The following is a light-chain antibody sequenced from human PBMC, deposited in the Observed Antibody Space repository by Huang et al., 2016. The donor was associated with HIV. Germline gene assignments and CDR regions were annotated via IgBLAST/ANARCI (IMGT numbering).Light chain of an antibody. V-gene: IGKV3-15*01. CDR2: GAS. J-gene: IGKJ4*01. Sequence: EIVMTQSPVTLSVSPGERATLSCRASQSGSSNLAWYQQKPGQAPRLLLDGASTRATGIPARFSGSGSGKEFTLIISSLQSEDFAVYYCQQYYSWPLTFGGGTKVEIK. CDR1: QSGSSN. CDR3: QQYYSWPLT.